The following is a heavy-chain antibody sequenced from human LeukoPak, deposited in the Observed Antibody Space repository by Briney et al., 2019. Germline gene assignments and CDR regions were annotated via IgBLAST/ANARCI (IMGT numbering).Heavy chain of an antibody. CDR3: ARPENRVYYYYGMDV. CDR1: GFTFSSYA. V-gene: IGHV3-30-3*01. Sequence: GRSLRLSCAASGFTFSSYAMHWVRQAPGKGLEWVAVISYDGSNKYYADSVKGRFTISRDNSKNTLYLQMNSLRAEDTAVYYCARPENRVYYYYGMDVWGQGTTVTVSS. J-gene: IGHJ6*02. CDR2: ISYDGSNK.